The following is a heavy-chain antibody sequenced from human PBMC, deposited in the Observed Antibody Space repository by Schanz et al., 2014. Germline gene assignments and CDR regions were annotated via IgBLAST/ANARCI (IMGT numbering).Heavy chain of an antibody. CDR1: GFTFSDHY. Sequence: EVQLVESGGGLVQPGGSLRLSCAASGFTFSDHYMDWVRQAPGKGLEWVGRLRNRGFSYTTDYAASVKGRFTISRDVSKNSLYLQMNSLKTEDTAVYFCATTSYNFDYWGRGSLVTVSS. V-gene: IGHV3-72*01. CDR3: ATTSYNFDY. CDR2: LRNRGFSYTT. D-gene: IGHD1-26*01. J-gene: IGHJ4*02.